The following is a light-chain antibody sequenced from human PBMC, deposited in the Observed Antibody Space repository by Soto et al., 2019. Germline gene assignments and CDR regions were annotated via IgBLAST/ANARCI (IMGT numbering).Light chain of an antibody. CDR3: QQYNNWPSWT. CDR1: QSVAGNY. CDR2: GAS. V-gene: IGKV3-20*01. J-gene: IGKJ1*01. Sequence: EIVLTQSPGTLSLSPGERATLSCRASQSVAGNYLAWYRQKPGQAPRLLIYGASNRATGIPDRFSGSGSGTDFTLTISSLQSDDFAVYYCQQYNNWPSWTFGQGTKVDIK.